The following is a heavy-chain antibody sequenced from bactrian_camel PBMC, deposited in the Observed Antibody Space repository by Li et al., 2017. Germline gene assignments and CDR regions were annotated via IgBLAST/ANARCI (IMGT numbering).Heavy chain of an antibody. J-gene: IGHJ6*01. CDR2: IRFPSGTT. V-gene: IGHV3S59*01. D-gene: IGHD6*01. CDR1: GITRSHYC. CDR3: AAANRGWCDFRLGSFGY. Sequence: DVQLVESGGGSVQAGGPLRLSCVVSGITRSHYCLGWSRQAPGKVREGVATIRFPSGTTVYANSVLGRFTISRDGAKNTLDLQMVALKADDTAVYYCAAANRGWCDFRLGSFGYWGQGTQVTVS.